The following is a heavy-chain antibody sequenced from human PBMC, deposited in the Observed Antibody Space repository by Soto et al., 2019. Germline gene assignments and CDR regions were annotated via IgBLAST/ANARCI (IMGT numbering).Heavy chain of an antibody. CDR2: TYYRSKWYN. Sequence: KQSQTLSLTCAISGDSVSSNSAAWNWIRQSPSRGLEWLGRTYYRSKWYNDYAVSVKSRITINPDTSKNQFSLQLNSVTPEDTAVYYCARASDLTRKRITIFGVVLDYWGQGTLVTVSS. CDR1: GDSVSSNSAA. V-gene: IGHV6-1*01. J-gene: IGHJ4*02. CDR3: ARASDLTRKRITIFGVVLDY. D-gene: IGHD3-3*01.